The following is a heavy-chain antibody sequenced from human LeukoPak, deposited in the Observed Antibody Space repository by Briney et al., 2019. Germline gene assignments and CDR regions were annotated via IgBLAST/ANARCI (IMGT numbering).Heavy chain of an antibody. CDR3: ARGSYSSSWSTYDY. Sequence: SQTLSLTCTVSGGSISSGGYYWSWIRQHPGKGLEWIGYIYYSGSTYYNPSLKSRVTISVDTSKNQFSLKLSSVTAADTAVYYCARGSYSSSWSTYDYWGQGTLVTVSS. J-gene: IGHJ4*02. CDR2: IYYSGST. V-gene: IGHV4-31*03. CDR1: GGSISSGGYY. D-gene: IGHD6-13*01.